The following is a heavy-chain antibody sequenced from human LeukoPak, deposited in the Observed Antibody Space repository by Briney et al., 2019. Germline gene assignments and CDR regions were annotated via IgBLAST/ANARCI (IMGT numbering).Heavy chain of an antibody. CDR1: GFTFDDYA. J-gene: IGHJ4*02. CDR2: ISGSGGST. Sequence: GGSLRLSCAASGFTFDDYAMHWVRQAPGRGLEWVSAISGSGGSTYYADSVKGRFTISRDNSKNTLYLQMNSLRAEDTAVYYCARAYYYDSSGYYPFDYWGQGTLVTVSS. D-gene: IGHD3-22*01. CDR3: ARAYYYDSSGYYPFDY. V-gene: IGHV3-23*01.